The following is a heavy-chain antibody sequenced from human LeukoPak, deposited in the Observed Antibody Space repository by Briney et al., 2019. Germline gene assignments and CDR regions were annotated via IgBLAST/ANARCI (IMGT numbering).Heavy chain of an antibody. Sequence: PGGSLRLSCAASGFTFSSYWMSWVRQAPGKGLEWVANINGDESEKYYVDSVTARFTISRDNAKNSLYLQMNSLRVDDTAIYYCSRGEGDDYSGQGTLVTVSS. CDR1: GFTFSSYW. V-gene: IGHV3-7*01. D-gene: IGHD3-10*01. CDR2: INGDESEK. CDR3: SRGEGDDY. J-gene: IGHJ4*02.